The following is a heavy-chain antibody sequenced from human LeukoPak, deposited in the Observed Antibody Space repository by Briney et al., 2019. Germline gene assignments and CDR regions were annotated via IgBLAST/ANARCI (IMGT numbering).Heavy chain of an antibody. CDR3: ARASTIGAAGLFDF. CDR2: IYSGGTT. CDR1: GFTVSSKY. J-gene: IGHJ4*02. Sequence: GGSLRLSCVTFGFTVSSKYMSWVRQAPGKGLEWVSVIYSGGTTYYADSVKGRFTISRDNSKNTLYLQMNSLRAEDTAVYYCARASTIGAAGLFDFWGQGTLVTVSS. D-gene: IGHD6-13*01. V-gene: IGHV3-53*01.